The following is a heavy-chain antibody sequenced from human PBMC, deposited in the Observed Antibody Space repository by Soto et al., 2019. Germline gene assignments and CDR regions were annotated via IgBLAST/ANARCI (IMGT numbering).Heavy chain of an antibody. CDR1: GGSFSGYY. Sequence: SETLFLTCAVYGGSFSGYYWSWIRQPPGKGLEWIGEINHSGSTNYNPSLKSRVTISVDTSKNQFSLKLSSVTAADTAVYYCARVDRGYSYGYRHYYYGMDVWGQGTTVTVSS. D-gene: IGHD5-18*01. CDR2: INHSGST. CDR3: ARVDRGYSYGYRHYYYGMDV. V-gene: IGHV4-34*01. J-gene: IGHJ6*02.